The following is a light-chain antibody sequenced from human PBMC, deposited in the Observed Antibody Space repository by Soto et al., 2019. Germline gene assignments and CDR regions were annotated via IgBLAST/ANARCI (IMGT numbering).Light chain of an antibody. CDR1: SSNIGAGYD. Sequence: QLVLTQPPSVYGAPGQRVTISCTGSSSNIGAGYDVHWYQQLPGTAPKLLIYGNSNRPSGVPDRFSGSKSGTSASLAITGLQAEDEADYYCQSYDSSLSAPVFGGGTKLTVL. CDR3: QSYDSSLSAPV. CDR2: GNS. J-gene: IGLJ2*01. V-gene: IGLV1-40*01.